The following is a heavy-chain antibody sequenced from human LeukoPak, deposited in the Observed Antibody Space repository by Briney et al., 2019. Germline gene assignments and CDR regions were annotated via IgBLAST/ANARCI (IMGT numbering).Heavy chain of an antibody. J-gene: IGHJ5*02. CDR2: IYSGGST. CDR1: GFTVSSNY. CDR3: ARGPGIAVAGTIYNWFDP. D-gene: IGHD6-19*01. Sequence: GGSLRLSCAASGFTVSSNYMSWVRPAPGKGLEWVSVIYSGGSTYYADSVKGRFTISRDNSKNTLYLQMNSLRAEDTAVYYCARGPGIAVAGTIYNWFDPWGQGTLVTVSS. V-gene: IGHV3-53*01.